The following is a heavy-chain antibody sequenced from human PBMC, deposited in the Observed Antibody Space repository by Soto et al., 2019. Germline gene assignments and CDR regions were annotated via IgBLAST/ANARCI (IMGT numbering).Heavy chain of an antibody. Sequence: SETLSLTCIVSGGSITSYHWSWIRQLPEKGLEWIAYTSYTGSTYYNPSLKSRVTISVDTSKNQFSLKLSSVTAADTAVYYCARRPWGSYYTDYWGQGTLGTVSS. CDR1: GGSITSYH. J-gene: IGHJ4*02. D-gene: IGHD1-26*01. CDR3: ARRPWGSYYTDY. CDR2: TSYTGST. V-gene: IGHV4-59*08.